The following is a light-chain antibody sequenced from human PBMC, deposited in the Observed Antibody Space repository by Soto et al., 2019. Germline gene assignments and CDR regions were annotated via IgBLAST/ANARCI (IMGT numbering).Light chain of an antibody. CDR3: HQYGTSPLT. J-gene: IGKJ3*01. Sequence: EIVLTQSPGTLSLSPGERATLSCRASQSVNSNYLAWLQHKPGQAPRCLIYGASSRAAGIPDRFSGSGSGTDFTLSISRLEPEDFAMYYCHQYGTSPLTFGPGTKVDIK. V-gene: IGKV3-20*01. CDR2: GAS. CDR1: QSVNSNY.